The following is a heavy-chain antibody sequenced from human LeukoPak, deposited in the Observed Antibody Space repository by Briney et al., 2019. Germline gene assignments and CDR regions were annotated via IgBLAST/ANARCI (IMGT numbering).Heavy chain of an antibody. CDR1: GFTFSSYS. CDR3: AIPGSAHYPAPFDF. J-gene: IGHJ4*02. V-gene: IGHV3-23*01. Sequence: PGGSLRLSCAASGFTFSSYSMNWVRQAPGKGLEWLSALSGRGRDTYYADSVKGRFTISRDESKNTLYLQMNSLRAEDTAVYYCAIPGSAHYPAPFDFWGQGTLVTVSS. CDR2: LSGRGRDT. D-gene: IGHD3-22*01.